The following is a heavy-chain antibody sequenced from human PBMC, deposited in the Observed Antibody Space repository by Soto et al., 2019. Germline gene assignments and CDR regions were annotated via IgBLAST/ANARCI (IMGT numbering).Heavy chain of an antibody. V-gene: IGHV4-30-4*01. Sequence: PSETLSLTCTVSGGSISSGDYYWSWIRQPPGKGLEWIGYIYYSGSTYYNPSLKSRVTISVDTSKNQFSLKPSSVTAADTAVYYCARYCSSTSCHEAAFDYWGQGTLVTVSS. D-gene: IGHD2-2*01. CDR2: IYYSGST. CDR1: GGSISSGDYY. CDR3: ARYCSSTSCHEAAFDY. J-gene: IGHJ4*02.